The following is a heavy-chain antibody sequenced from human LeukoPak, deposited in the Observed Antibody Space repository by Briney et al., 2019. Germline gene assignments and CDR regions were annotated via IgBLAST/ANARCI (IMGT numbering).Heavy chain of an antibody. J-gene: IGHJ4*02. CDR3: ARAQSDVSYGLIGYF. CDR1: GYTFTCYG. D-gene: IGHD5-18*01. V-gene: IGHV1-2*02. Sequence: ASVKVSCKASGYTFTCYGMHWVRQAPGQGREWMGWINPNSGGTNYAQKLQGRVTMTRDTSISTAYMELSRLRSHDTAVYCCARAQSDVSYGLIGYFWGQGALATVSS. CDR2: INPNSGGT.